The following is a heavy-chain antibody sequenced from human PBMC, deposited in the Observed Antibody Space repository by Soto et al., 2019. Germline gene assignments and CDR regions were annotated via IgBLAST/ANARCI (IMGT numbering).Heavy chain of an antibody. D-gene: IGHD5-18*01. Sequence: SVKVSCKASGGTFSSYAISWVRQAPGQGLEWMGGIIPIFGTANYAQKFQGRVTITADKSTSTAYMELSSLRSGDTAVYYCARGIPGYSYGLYWGQGTLVTVSS. V-gene: IGHV1-69*06. CDR3: ARGIPGYSYGLY. CDR2: IIPIFGTA. CDR1: GGTFSSYA. J-gene: IGHJ4*02.